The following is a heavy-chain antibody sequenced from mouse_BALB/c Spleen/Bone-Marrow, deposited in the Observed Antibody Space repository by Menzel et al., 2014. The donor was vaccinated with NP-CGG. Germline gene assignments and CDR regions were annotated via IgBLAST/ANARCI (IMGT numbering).Heavy chain of an antibody. CDR3: ARWDTTAMDY. CDR2: ILPGRGST. V-gene: IGHV1-9*01. J-gene: IGHJ4*01. D-gene: IGHD1-1*01. CDR1: GYTFSSYW. Sequence: QVQLKDSGAELMKPGASVKISCKATGYTFSSYWIEWVEQRPGHGLEWIGEILPGRGSTNYNEKFKGKATFTSDTSSNTAYMQLSSLTSEDSAVYYCARWDTTAMDYWGQGTSVTVSS.